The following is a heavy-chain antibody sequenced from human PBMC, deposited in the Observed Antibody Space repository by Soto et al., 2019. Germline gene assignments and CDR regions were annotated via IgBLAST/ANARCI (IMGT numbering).Heavy chain of an antibody. V-gene: IGHV4-39*01. D-gene: IGHD2-21*02. CDR1: GDSISGSPYF. J-gene: IGHJ4*02. CDR3: ARLQSAVPHY. CDR2: IFYDGYT. Sequence: QLQLQESGPGLVMPSETLSLTCTVSGDSISGSPYFWGWIRQPPGKRLEWIGSIFYDGYTIYTPSLRSRVTISVDTSKNQFSLKLTSXXXXXXXXXXXARLQSAVPHYWGQGTLVTVSS.